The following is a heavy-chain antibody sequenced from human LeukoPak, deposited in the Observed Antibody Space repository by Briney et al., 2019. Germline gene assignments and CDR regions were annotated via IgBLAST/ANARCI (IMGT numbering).Heavy chain of an antibody. CDR3: TTDRSSIKRSSWLRASYYYYYYMDV. V-gene: IGHV3-15*01. D-gene: IGHD6-13*01. J-gene: IGHJ6*03. CDR2: IKSKTDGGTT. CDR1: GFTFGYYE. Sequence: GGSLRLSCATSGFTFGYYEMNWVRQAPGKGLEWVGRIKSKTDGGTTDYAAPVKGRFTISRDDSKNTLYLQMNSLKTEDTAVYYCTTDRSSIKRSSWLRASYYYYYYMDVWGKGTTVTVSS.